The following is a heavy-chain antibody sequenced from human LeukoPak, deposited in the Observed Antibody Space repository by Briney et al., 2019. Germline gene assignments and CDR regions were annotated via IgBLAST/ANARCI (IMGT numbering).Heavy chain of an antibody. J-gene: IGHJ6*02. V-gene: IGHV3-21*01. CDR1: GFTFSSYS. Sequence: PGGSLRLSCAASGFTFSSYSMNWVRQAPGKGLEWVSSISSSSSAIYYADSVKGRFTISRDNAKNSLYLQMNSLRAEDTAMYYCARERMDSNTFMYGMDVWGQGTTVTVSS. CDR3: ARERMDSNTFMYGMDV. CDR2: ISSSSSAI. D-gene: IGHD3/OR15-3a*01.